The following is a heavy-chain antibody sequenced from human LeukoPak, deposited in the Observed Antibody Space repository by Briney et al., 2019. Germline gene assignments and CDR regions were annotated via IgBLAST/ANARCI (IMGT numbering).Heavy chain of an antibody. CDR2: ISGSGGST. Sequence: PGGSLRLSCAASGFTFSSYAMSWVRQAPGKGLEWVSAISGSGGSTYYADSVKGRFTISRDNSKNTLYLQMNSLRAEDTAVYYCARNYGSGNYYTDYWGQGTLVNVFS. V-gene: IGHV3-23*01. CDR3: ARNYGSGNYYTDY. D-gene: IGHD3-10*01. CDR1: GFTFSSYA. J-gene: IGHJ4*02.